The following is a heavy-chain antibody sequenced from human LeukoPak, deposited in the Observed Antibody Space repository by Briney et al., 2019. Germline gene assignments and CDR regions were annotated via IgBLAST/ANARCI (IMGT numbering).Heavy chain of an antibody. J-gene: IGHJ4*02. Sequence: ASVKVSCKASGYTFTSYGISWVRQAPGQGLEWRGWISAYNGNTNYAQKLQGRVTMTTDTSTSTAYMELRSLRSDDTAVYYCARDQEAVAGNFPSSDYWGQGTLVTVSS. V-gene: IGHV1-18*01. D-gene: IGHD6-19*01. CDR2: ISAYNGNT. CDR3: ARDQEAVAGNFPSSDY. CDR1: GYTFTSYG.